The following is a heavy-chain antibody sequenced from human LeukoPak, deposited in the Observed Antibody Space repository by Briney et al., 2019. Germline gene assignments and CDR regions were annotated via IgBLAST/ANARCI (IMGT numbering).Heavy chain of an antibody. V-gene: IGHV1-2*02. D-gene: IGHD2-2*01. CDR3: ARVLWGCSSTSCYHRWFDP. CDR1: GYSFTDYY. Sequence: ASVKVSCKASGYSFTDYYIHWVRQAPGQGLEWMGWFNPKSGGANYAQKFQGRVTMVRDTSISTAYMELSRLRSDDTAVYYCARVLWGCSSTSCYHRWFDPWGQGTLVTVSS. J-gene: IGHJ5*02. CDR2: FNPKSGGA.